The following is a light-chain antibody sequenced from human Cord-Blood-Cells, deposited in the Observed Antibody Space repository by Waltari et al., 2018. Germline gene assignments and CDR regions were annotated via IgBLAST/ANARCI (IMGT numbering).Light chain of an antibody. V-gene: IGLV2-8*01. J-gene: IGLJ3*02. CDR1: SSDVGGYNY. CDR2: EVS. Sequence: QSALTQPPSASGSPGQSVTISCTGTSSDVGGYNYVSWYQQHPGKAPKLMIYEVSKQPSGVPDRFSGSKSGNTASLTVSGLQAEDEADYYCSSYAGSNKVFGGGTKLTVI. CDR3: SSYAGSNKV.